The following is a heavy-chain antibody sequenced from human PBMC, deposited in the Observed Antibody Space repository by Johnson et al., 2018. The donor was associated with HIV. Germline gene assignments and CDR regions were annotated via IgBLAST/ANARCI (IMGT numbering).Heavy chain of an antibody. CDR3: ARVPTSSGYHDGFDI. D-gene: IGHD3-22*01. V-gene: IGHV3-48*01. CDR1: GFTFSSYG. CDR2: ISSSGSII. Sequence: VQLVESGGGVVQPGGSLRLSCAASGFTFSSYGMHWVRQAPGKGLEWVSYISSSGSIIYYADSVKGRFTISRDNSKNTLYLQMNSLRAEDTAVYYCARVPTSSGYHDGFDIWGQGTMVTVSS. J-gene: IGHJ3*02.